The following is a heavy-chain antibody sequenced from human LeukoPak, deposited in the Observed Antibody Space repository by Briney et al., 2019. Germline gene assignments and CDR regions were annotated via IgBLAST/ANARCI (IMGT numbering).Heavy chain of an antibody. Sequence: SETLSLTCTVSGGSISSYYWSCIRQPPGKGLEWIGYIYYSGSTNYNPSLKSRVTISVDTSKNQFSLTLTSVTAADTAVYYCARGVNSGYFDYCGQGTLVTVSS. V-gene: IGHV4-59*01. J-gene: IGHJ4*02. D-gene: IGHD1-26*01. CDR3: ARGVNSGYFDY. CDR2: IYYSGST. CDR1: GGSISSYY.